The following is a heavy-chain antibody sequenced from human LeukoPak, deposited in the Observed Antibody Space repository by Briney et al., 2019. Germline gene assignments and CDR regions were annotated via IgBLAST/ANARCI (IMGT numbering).Heavy chain of an antibody. CDR3: AIHGVEGYNGAFHI. CDR2: IYPGDSDS. V-gene: IGHV5-51*01. CDR1: GYTFTNYW. D-gene: IGHD5-24*01. Sequence: GESLKISCKGPGYTFTNYWIAWVRQMPGKGLEWMGIIYPGDSDSRYSPSFQGHVTISADKSISNAYLQWSSLKASDTAMYYCAIHGVEGYNGAFHIWGQGTMVTVSS. J-gene: IGHJ3*02.